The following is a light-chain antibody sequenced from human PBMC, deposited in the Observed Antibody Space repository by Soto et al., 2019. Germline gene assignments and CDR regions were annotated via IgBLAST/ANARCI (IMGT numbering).Light chain of an antibody. V-gene: IGKV3-15*01. CDR1: QSVGSS. CDR2: AIS. CDR3: QQNNNRPQT. J-gene: IGKJ1*01. Sequence: EIVLTQSPATLSVSPGERATLSCRASQSVGSSLAWYQQKPGQAPRLLIYAISTRATGIPARFSGSGSGTDFTLTISSLQSEDFAVYYCQQNNNRPQTFGQGTKV.